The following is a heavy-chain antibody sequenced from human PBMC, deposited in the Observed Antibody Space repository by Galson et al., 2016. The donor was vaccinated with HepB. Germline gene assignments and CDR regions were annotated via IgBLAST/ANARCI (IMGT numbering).Heavy chain of an antibody. CDR1: GGSISSYSW. D-gene: IGHD6-19*01. Sequence: SETLSLTCAVSGGSISSYSWWSWVRQPPGQGLEWIGEIYHTGTTNYNPSLKSRVTISVDKSKNPFSLKLSSVTAADTAVYYCARAQSVAGSGISFNYGGQGSLVTVSS. CDR2: IYHTGTT. CDR3: ARAQSVAGSGISFNY. V-gene: IGHV4-4*02. J-gene: IGHJ4*02.